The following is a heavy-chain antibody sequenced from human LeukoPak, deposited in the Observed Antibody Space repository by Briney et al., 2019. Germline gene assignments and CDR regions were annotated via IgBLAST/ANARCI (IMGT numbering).Heavy chain of an antibody. CDR3: SRDYCDILTGYPVHFDY. V-gene: IGHV3-49*03. D-gene: IGHD3-9*01. CDR2: IRSKAYGGTT. Sequence: GRSLRLSCTASGFTLGDYAMSWFRQAPRKGLEWVGFIRSKAYGGTTEYAASVKGRFTISRDDSKSSAYLQMNSLKAEDTAVYYCSRDYCDILTGYPVHFDYWGQGTLVTVSP. J-gene: IGHJ4*02. CDR1: GFTLGDYA.